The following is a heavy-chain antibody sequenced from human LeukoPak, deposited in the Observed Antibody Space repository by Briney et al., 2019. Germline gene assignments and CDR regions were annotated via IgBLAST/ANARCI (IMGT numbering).Heavy chain of an antibody. V-gene: IGHV3-23*01. Sequence: GGSLRLSCTVSGFTFSRYSMNWVRQAPGKGLEWVSAIRGSGDSTYYADSVKGRFTISRDNSKNALYLQMNSLRAEDTAIYYCAKDVYSGSYYWFDSWGQGTLVTVSS. J-gene: IGHJ5*01. CDR1: GFTFSRYS. CDR3: AKDVYSGSYYWFDS. CDR2: IRGSGDST. D-gene: IGHD1-26*01.